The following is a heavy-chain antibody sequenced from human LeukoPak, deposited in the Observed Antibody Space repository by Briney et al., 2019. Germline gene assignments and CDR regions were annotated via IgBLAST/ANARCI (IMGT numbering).Heavy chain of an antibody. CDR2: IYYSGST. Sequence: PSETLSLTCAVYGGSFSGYYWSWLRQPPGKGLEWIGYIYYSGSTNYNPSLKSRVTISVDTSKNQFSLKLSSVTAADTAVYYCAREVGVRYFDLADAFDIWGQGTMVTVSS. J-gene: IGHJ3*02. D-gene: IGHD3-9*01. V-gene: IGHV4-59*01. CDR3: AREVGVRYFDLADAFDI. CDR1: GGSFSGYY.